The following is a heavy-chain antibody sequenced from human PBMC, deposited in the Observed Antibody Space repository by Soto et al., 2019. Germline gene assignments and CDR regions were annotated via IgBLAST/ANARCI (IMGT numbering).Heavy chain of an antibody. V-gene: IGHV3-48*01. D-gene: IGHD6-13*01. CDR3: AKGSAAARPYYFDS. J-gene: IGHJ4*02. Sequence: PGGSLRLSCAASGFTFSSYSMNWVRQAPGKGLEWVSFIDLSGTTTYYRDSVKGRFTISRDNSKNTLYLQMNSLRAEDTAMYYCAKGSAAARPYYFDSWGQGTLVTVSS. CDR2: IDLSGTTT. CDR1: GFTFSSYS.